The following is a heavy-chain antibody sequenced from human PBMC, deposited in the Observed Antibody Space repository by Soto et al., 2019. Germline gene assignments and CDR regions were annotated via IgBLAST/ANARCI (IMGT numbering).Heavy chain of an antibody. CDR1: GFTFSSLW. CDR2: IKQDGSHK. Sequence: GGALRLSCVASGFTFSSLWMSWARQAPGKGLEWVANIKQDGSHKYYVPSVKGRFTISRDNAKNSLYLQMNSLRAEDAAVYYCATSTGAPGNYWGQGTLVTVSS. V-gene: IGHV3-7*01. CDR3: ATSTGAPGNY. J-gene: IGHJ4*02. D-gene: IGHD1-26*01.